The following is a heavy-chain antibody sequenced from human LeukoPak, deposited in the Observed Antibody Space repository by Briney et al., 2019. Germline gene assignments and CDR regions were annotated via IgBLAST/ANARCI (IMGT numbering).Heavy chain of an antibody. CDR2: IYYSGST. V-gene: IGHV4-39*07. CDR3: ARGNGSGSYYTPSYYYYYYMDV. D-gene: IGHD3-10*01. Sequence: PSETLSLTCTVSGGSISSSSYYWGWIRQPPGKGLEWIGSIYYSGSTYYNPSLKSRVTISVDTSKNQFSLKLSSVTAADTAVYYCARGNGSGSYYTPSYYYYYYMDVWGKGTTVTVSS. CDR1: GGSISSSSYY. J-gene: IGHJ6*03.